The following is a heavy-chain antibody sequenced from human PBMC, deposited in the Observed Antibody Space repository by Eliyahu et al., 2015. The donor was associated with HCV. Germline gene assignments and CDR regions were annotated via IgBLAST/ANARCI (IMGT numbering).Heavy chain of an antibody. CDR1: GFTFSKYW. CDR2: ISTDGDST. Sequence: EVQLVESGGGLVQPGGXLRLSCAASGFTFSKYWINWVRQAPGTGLVWVSHISTDGDSTSYADSVKGRFTISRDNAKNMLYLQMNSLRAEDTAVYYCVCYDGLDVWGQGTTVTVSS. V-gene: IGHV3-74*01. J-gene: IGHJ6*02. CDR3: VCYDGLDV. D-gene: IGHD2-2*01.